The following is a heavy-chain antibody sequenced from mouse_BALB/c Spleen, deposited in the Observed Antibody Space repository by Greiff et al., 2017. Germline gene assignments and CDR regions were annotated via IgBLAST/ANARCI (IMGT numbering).Heavy chain of an antibody. V-gene: IGHV1-54*01. D-gene: IGHD1-1*01. CDR1: GYAFTNYL. J-gene: IGHJ2*01. CDR2: INPGSGGT. CDR3: ARGYYGSFDY. Sequence: QVQLKESGAELVRPGTSVKVSCKASGYAFTNYLIEWVKQRPGQGLEWIGVINPGSGGTNYNEKFKGKATLTADKSSSTAYMQLSSLTSDDSAVYFCARGYYGSFDYWGQGTTLTVSS.